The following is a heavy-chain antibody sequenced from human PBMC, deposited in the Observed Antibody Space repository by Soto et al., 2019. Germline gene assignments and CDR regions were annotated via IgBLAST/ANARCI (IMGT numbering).Heavy chain of an antibody. CDR3: ATHGTPRGAGAGYYGSGSYIDYYGMDV. J-gene: IGHJ6*02. D-gene: IGHD3-10*01. CDR2: IYHSGST. CDR1: GYSISSGYY. V-gene: IGHV4-38-2*01. Sequence: SETLSLTCAVSGYSISSGYYCGCIRQPPGKGLEWIGSIYHSGSTYYNPSLKSRVTISVDTSKNQFSLKLSSVTAADTAVYYCATHGTPRGAGAGYYGSGSYIDYYGMDVWGQGTTVTVSS.